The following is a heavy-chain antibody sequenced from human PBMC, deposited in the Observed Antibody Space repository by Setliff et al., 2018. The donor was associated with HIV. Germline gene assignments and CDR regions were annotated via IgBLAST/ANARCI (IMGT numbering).Heavy chain of an antibody. CDR1: GGSISGYH. CDR3: ARSPSYRSSWEYYFDY. D-gene: IGHD6-13*01. Sequence: PSETLSLTCIVSGGSISGYHWNWLRQTPGKGLEWIGYIYTSRGTNYNHSLRTRVIISVDTSNQFSLKLSSVTAADAAVYYCARSPSYRSSWEYYFDYWGQGILVTVSS. J-gene: IGHJ4*02. CDR2: IYTSRGT. V-gene: IGHV4-4*09.